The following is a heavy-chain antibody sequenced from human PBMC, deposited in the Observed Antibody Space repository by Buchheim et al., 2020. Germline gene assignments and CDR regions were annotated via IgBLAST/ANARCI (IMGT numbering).Heavy chain of an antibody. Sequence: QVQVVESGGGVVQPGRSLRLSCAASGFTFSRCAMHWVRQAPGKGLEWVAVTSYYASNKYYASPVKGRFTISRDNSKKTLYLQMNSLRAEDTAVYYCARDRLYDYGDYGYYYGMDVWGQGTT. V-gene: IGHV3-30-3*01. D-gene: IGHD4-17*01. CDR3: ARDRLYDYGDYGYYYGMDV. J-gene: IGHJ6*02. CDR1: GFTFSRCA. CDR2: TSYYASNK.